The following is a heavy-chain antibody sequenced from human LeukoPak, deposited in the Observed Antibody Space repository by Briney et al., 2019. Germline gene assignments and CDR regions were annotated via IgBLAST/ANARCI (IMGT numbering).Heavy chain of an antibody. CDR1: GFTFTSYW. D-gene: IGHD3/OR15-3a*01. Sequence: GGSLRLSCAASGFTFTSYWMGWVRQAPGRGLEWVANIEEYGSEIYYVDSVKGRFTISRDNTKTSLYLQMNSLRAEDTAVYYCARPSFRTGSYFDHWGQGTLVTVSS. CDR2: IEEYGSEI. J-gene: IGHJ4*02. V-gene: IGHV3-7*01. CDR3: ARPSFRTGSYFDH.